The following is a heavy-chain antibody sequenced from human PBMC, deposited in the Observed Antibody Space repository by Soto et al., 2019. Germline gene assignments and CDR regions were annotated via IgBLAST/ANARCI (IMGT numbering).Heavy chain of an antibody. V-gene: IGHV3-23*01. CDR2: ISGSGGST. CDR3: AKDRGYSYGWDYFDY. CDR1: GFTFSSYA. Sequence: EVQLLESGGGLVQPGGSLRLSCAASGFTFSSYAMSWVRQAPGKGLEWVSAISGSGGSTYYADSVKGRFTISRDNSKNTLYLQMNSLRAEDTAVDYCAKDRGYSYGWDYFDYWGQGTLVTVSS. J-gene: IGHJ4*02. D-gene: IGHD5-18*01.